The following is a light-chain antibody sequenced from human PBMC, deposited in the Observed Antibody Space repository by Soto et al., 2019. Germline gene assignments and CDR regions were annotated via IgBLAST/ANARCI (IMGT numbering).Light chain of an antibody. CDR3: QAWDSSTAV. CDR1: KLGDKY. V-gene: IGLV3-1*01. Sequence: SYELTQPPSVSVSPGQTARITCSGDKLGDKYACWYQQKPGQSPVVVIYQDRKRPSGIPERFSGSNSGNTATLTISGTQAMDEAYYYCQAWDSSTAVFGGGTKLTVL. CDR2: QDR. J-gene: IGLJ2*01.